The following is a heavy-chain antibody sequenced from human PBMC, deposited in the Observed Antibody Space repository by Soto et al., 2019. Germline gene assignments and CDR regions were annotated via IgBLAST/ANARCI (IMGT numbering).Heavy chain of an antibody. CDR1: GFTFGSYA. J-gene: IGHJ4*02. CDR2: IWSDGSNE. V-gene: IGHV3-33*01. D-gene: IGHD3-3*01. Sequence: QVQLVESGGGVVQPGTSLRLSYAASGFTFGSYAMHWVRQAPGKGLAWVAVIWSDGSNEDYAESVRGRFTISRDNSKNTLFLQMNSLRVDDTAVYYCARTRVVVDHWGQGTLVTVSS. CDR3: ARTRVVVDH.